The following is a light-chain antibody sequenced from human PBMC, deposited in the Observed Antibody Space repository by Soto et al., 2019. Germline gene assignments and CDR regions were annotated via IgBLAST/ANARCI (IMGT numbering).Light chain of an antibody. CDR3: QQCHSAPLS. Sequence: QMTQSPSSLFASVGDRVTITCRASQSISSHLNWYQQKVGQTPRLLIYAASTLQSEVPPRFSGSGSGTEFTLTLSGLQREDFATYYCQQCHSAPLSFGGGTKIQI. J-gene: IGKJ4*01. CDR2: AAS. V-gene: IGKV1-39*01. CDR1: QSISSH.